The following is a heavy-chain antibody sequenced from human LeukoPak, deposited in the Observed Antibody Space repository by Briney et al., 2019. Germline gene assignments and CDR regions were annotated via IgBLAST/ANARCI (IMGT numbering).Heavy chain of an antibody. CDR3: ARDSSSWYMGWLDP. CDR2: INHSGST. J-gene: IGHJ5*02. Sequence: SETLSLTCAVYGGSFSGYYWSWIRQPPGKGLEWIGEINHSGSTNYNPSLKSRVTISVDTSKNQFSLKLSSVTAADTAVYYCARDSSSWYMGWLDPWGQGTLVTVSS. CDR1: GGSFSGYY. D-gene: IGHD6-13*01. V-gene: IGHV4-34*01.